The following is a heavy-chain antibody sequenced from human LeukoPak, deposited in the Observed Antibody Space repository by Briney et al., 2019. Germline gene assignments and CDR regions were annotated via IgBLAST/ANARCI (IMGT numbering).Heavy chain of an antibody. CDR3: ARDIGLSYPYQLPRRGGWFDP. CDR1: GGTFSSYA. D-gene: IGHD2-2*01. Sequence: GSSVKVSCKASGGTFSSYAISWVRQAPGQGLEWMGGIIPIFGTANYAQKFQGRVTITTDEPTSTAYMELSSLRSEDTAVYYCARDIGLSYPYQLPRRGGWFDPWGQGTLVTVSS. V-gene: IGHV1-69*05. J-gene: IGHJ5*02. CDR2: IIPIFGTA.